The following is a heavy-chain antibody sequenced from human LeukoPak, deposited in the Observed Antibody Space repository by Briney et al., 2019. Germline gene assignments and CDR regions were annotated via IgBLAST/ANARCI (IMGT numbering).Heavy chain of an antibody. CDR3: ARDDSGYDNYYYYGMDV. J-gene: IGHJ6*04. CDR1: GGSFSGNY. D-gene: IGHD5-12*01. V-gene: IGHV4-59*01. CDR2: IYYSGST. Sequence: SETLSLTCGVYGGSFSGNYWSWIRQPPGKGLEWIGYIYYSGSTNYNPSLKSRVTISVDTSKNQFSLKLSSVTAADTAVYYCARDDSGYDNYYYYGMDVWGKGTTVTVSS.